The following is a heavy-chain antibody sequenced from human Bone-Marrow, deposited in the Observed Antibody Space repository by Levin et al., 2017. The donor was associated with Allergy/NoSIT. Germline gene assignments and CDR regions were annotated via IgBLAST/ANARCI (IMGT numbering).Heavy chain of an antibody. CDR3: TRGLGYCSGGSCYSNWFDP. J-gene: IGHJ5*02. CDR2: IRSKANSYAT. CDR1: GFTFSGSA. D-gene: IGHD2-15*01. V-gene: IGHV3-73*01. Sequence: PGGSLRLSCAASGFTFSGSAMHWVRQASGKGLEWVGRIRSKANSYATAYAASVKGRFTISRDDSKNTAYLQMNSLKTEDTAVYYCTRGLGYCSGGSCYSNWFDPWGQGTLVTVSS.